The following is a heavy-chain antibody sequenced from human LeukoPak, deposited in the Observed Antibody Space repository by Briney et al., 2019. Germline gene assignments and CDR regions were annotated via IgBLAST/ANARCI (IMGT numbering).Heavy chain of an antibody. CDR1: GFTFNSYW. CDR2: ISSSSGHI. CDR3: ARVPADY. J-gene: IGHJ4*02. Sequence: GGSLRLSCAASGFTFNSYWMTWVRQAPGKGLEWVSSISSSSGHISYADSVKGRFTISRDNAKNSLFLQMNSLRAEDTAVYYCARVPADYWGQGTLVTVSS. V-gene: IGHV3-21*01.